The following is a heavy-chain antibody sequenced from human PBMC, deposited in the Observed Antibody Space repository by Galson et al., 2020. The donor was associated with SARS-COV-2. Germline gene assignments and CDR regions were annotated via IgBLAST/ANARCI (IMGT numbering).Heavy chain of an antibody. D-gene: IGHD6-19*01. CDR2: ISSSSSYI. CDR3: SGDLSSGWYNYVDY. Sequence: GESLKISCAASGFTFSSYSMNWVRQAPGKGLEWVSSISSSSSYIYYADSVKGRFTISRDNAKNSLYLQMNSLRAEDTAVYYCSGDLSSGWYNYVDYWGQGTLVTVSS. V-gene: IGHV3-21*01. J-gene: IGHJ4*02. CDR1: GFTFSSYS.